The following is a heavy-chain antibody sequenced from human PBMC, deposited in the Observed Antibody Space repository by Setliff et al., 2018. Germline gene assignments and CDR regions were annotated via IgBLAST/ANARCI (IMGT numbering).Heavy chain of an antibody. D-gene: IGHD3-22*01. CDR1: GATFSSYG. CDR2: TIPMFGTT. CDR3: VREGVDSRSSTDYRYYMDV. J-gene: IGHJ6*03. V-gene: IGHV1-69*05. Sequence: SVKVSCKASGATFSSYGISWVRQAPGQGLEWMGGTIPMFGTTEYAQKFQGRLTIITDESTNTAFMQLSSLRSDDTAVYYCVREGVDSRSSTDYRYYMDVWGEGTTVTVSS.